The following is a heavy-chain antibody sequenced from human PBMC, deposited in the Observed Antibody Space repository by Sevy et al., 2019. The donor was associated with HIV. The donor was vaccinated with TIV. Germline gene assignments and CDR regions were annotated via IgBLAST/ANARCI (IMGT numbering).Heavy chain of an antibody. CDR3: RGVGTTTAFDY. D-gene: IGHD1-26*01. CDR1: GFTFSSYT. V-gene: IGHV3-30*04. J-gene: IGHJ4*02. CDR2: ISYDGSDK. Sequence: GGSLRLSCAASGFTFSSYTMHWVRQPPGKGLEWVALISYDGSDKYYGDSVKGRFTISRDNSKNTLYLQMNSLRAEDTAVYYCRGVGTTTAFDYWGQGTLVTVSS.